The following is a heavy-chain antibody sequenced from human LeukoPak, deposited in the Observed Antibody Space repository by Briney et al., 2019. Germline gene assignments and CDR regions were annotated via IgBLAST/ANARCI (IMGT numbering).Heavy chain of an antibody. CDR1: GGSISSGGYS. CDR3: AGLPIPQYSSGWYHYYYGMDV. CDR2: IYHSGST. J-gene: IGHJ6*02. Sequence: PSEALSLTCAVSGGSISSGGYSWSWIRQPPGKGLEWIGYIYHSGSTNYNPSLKSRVTISVDTSKNQFFLKLSSVTAADTAVYYCAGLPIPQYSSGWYHYYYGMDVWGQGTTVTVSS. V-gene: IGHV4-30-2*01. D-gene: IGHD6-19*01.